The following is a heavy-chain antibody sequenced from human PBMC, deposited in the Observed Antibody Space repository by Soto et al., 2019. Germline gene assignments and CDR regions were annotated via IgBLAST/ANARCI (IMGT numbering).Heavy chain of an antibody. Sequence: VRLVQSGAQVKKPGESLTISCQGSGYRFTSYWIAWVRQMPGKGLEWGGVIYPGDSDVKYSPSFEGHITISVDRSDSTAYLQWTSLKASDTAMYFCVRHFDSSGYYPDYWGQGTQVTVSS. V-gene: IGHV5-51*01. CDR2: IYPGDSDV. J-gene: IGHJ4*02. D-gene: IGHD3-22*01. CDR1: GYRFTSYW. CDR3: VRHFDSSGYYPDY.